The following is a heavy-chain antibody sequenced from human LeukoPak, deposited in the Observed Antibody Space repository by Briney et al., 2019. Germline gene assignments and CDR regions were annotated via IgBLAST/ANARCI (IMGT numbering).Heavy chain of an antibody. V-gene: IGHV3-7*01. D-gene: IGHD6-13*01. Sequence: GGSLRLSCAASGFTFSSYAMHWVRQAPGKGLQWVANIKRDGSEQYYLASVKGRFTISRDNAKNSLYLQMTSLRAEDKGVYYCARPPNIAAAGQDWGQGTLVTVSS. J-gene: IGHJ4*02. CDR2: IKRDGSEQ. CDR1: GFTFSSYA. CDR3: ARPPNIAAAGQD.